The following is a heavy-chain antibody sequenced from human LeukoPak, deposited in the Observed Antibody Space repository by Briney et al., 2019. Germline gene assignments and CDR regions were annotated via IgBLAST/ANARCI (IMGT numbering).Heavy chain of an antibody. CDR3: ANSPRTFDY. CDR2: ISGSGGST. V-gene: IGHV3-23*01. Sequence: PAGGSLRLSCAASAFSFSKFALIWVRQAPGKGLEWVSAISGSGGSTYYADSVKGRFTISRDNSKNALYLQMNSLRAEDTAVYYCANSPRTFDYWGQGTLVTVSS. CDR1: AFSFSKFA. J-gene: IGHJ4*02.